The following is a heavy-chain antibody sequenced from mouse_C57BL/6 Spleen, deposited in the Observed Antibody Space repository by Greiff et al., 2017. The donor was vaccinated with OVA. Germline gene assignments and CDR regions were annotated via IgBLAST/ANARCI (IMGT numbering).Heavy chain of an antibody. CDR1: GYTFTSYW. Sequence: QVQLQQPGAELVMPGASVKLSCKASGYTFTSYWMHWVKQRPGQGLEWIGEIDPSDSYTNYHQKFKGKSTLTVDKSSSTAYMQLSSRTSEDSAVYYWARRGYGSSTFDYWGQGTTLTVSS. J-gene: IGHJ2*01. CDR3: ARRGYGSSTFDY. D-gene: IGHD1-1*01. CDR2: IDPSDSYT. V-gene: IGHV1-69*01.